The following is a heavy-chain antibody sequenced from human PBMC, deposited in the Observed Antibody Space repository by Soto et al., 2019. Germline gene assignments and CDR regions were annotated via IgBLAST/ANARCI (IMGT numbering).Heavy chain of an antibody. CDR2: ISSSSSTI. D-gene: IGHD3-10*01. Sequence: PGGSLRLSCAASGFTFSSYIMNWVRQAPGKGREGVSYISSSSSTIYYEDSVKGRFTISRDNAKNSLYLQMNSLRAEDTAVYYCARGMSYYYGSGSYYRIWGQGTMVTVSS. V-gene: IGHV3-48*01. J-gene: IGHJ3*02. CDR1: GFTFSSYI. CDR3: ARGMSYYYGSGSYYRI.